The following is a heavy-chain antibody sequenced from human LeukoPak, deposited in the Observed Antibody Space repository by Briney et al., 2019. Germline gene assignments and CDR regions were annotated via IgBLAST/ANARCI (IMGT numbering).Heavy chain of an antibody. V-gene: IGHV3-7*03. CDR1: GFTFSSYW. J-gene: IGHJ6*02. CDR3: ARGGGLDV. Sequence: GGSLRLSCAASGFTFSSYWMNWARQAPGKGLEWVASINHNGNVNYYVDSVKGRFTISRDNAKNSLYLQMSNLRAEDTAVYFCARGGGLDVWGQGGTVTVSS. D-gene: IGHD3-16*01. CDR2: INHNGNVN.